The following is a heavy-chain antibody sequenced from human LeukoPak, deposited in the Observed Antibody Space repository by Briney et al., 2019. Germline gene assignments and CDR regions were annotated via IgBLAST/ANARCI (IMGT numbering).Heavy chain of an antibody. Sequence: ASVKVSCKASGYTFTNYYVHWVRQAPGQGLEWMGIINPSGSNTSYAQKFQGRVTMTRGTSTSTVYMELSSLRSEDTAVYYCARSGSSTSCPRDYWGQGTLVTVAS. CDR1: GYTFTNYY. D-gene: IGHD2-2*01. J-gene: IGHJ4*02. V-gene: IGHV1-46*01. CDR2: INPSGSNT. CDR3: ARSGSSTSCPRDY.